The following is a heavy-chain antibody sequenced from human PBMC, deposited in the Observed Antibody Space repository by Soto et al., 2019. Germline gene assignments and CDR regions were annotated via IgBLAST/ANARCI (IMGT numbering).Heavy chain of an antibody. CDR2: IYHSGST. Sequence: QLQLQESGSGLVKPSQTLSLTCAVSGGSISSGGYSWGWIRQPPGKGLEWIGYIYHSGSTYYNPYLKSRVTLSVDRSKNQFSLKLSSVTAADTAVYYCASAGGLGAVAADYWGQGTLVTVSS. J-gene: IGHJ4*02. CDR3: ASAGGLGAVAADY. V-gene: IGHV4-30-2*01. D-gene: IGHD6-19*01. CDR1: GGSISSGGYS.